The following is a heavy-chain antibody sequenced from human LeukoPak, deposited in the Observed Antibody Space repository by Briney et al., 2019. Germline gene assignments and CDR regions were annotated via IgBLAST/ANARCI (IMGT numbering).Heavy chain of an antibody. CDR1: GFTLSSFA. V-gene: IGHV3-23*01. D-gene: IGHD6-19*01. CDR3: AKGKYSSGGVPDY. Sequence: GGSLRLSCVASGFTLSSFAMAWVRQAPGKGLEWVSAISGSGVTTHYAGSVKGRFTVSRDNSKNTLYLQINSLRGEDTAVYYCAKGKYSSGGVPDYWGQGTLVTVSS. J-gene: IGHJ4*02. CDR2: ISGSGVTT.